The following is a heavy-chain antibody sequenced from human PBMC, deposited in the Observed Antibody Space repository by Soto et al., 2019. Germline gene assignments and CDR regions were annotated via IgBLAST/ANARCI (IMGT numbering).Heavy chain of an antibody. CDR1: GYTCTSYG. Sequence: ASVKVSCKASGYTCTSYGIKWVRQATGQGLEWMGWMNPNSGNTGYAQKFQGRVTMTRNTSISTAYMELSSLRSEDTAVYYCASSLTTVTTYDSWGQGTLVNVSS. V-gene: IGHV1-8*01. D-gene: IGHD4-17*01. CDR2: MNPNSGNT. J-gene: IGHJ4*02. CDR3: ASSLTTVTTYDS.